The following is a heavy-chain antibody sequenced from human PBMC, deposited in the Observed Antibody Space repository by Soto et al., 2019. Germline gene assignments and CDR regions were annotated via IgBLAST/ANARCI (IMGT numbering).Heavy chain of an antibody. CDR3: ARDQYYDSSGYFDY. V-gene: IGHV4-61*01. D-gene: IGHD3-22*01. J-gene: IGHJ4*02. CDR2: IYYSGST. CDR1: GGSVSSGSYY. Sequence: QVQLQESGPGLVKPSETLSLTCTVSGGSVSSGSYYWSWIRQPPGKGLEWIGYIYYSGSTNYNPSIKSRVTISVDTSKNQFSLKLSSVTAADTAVYYCARDQYYDSSGYFDYWGQGTLVTVSS.